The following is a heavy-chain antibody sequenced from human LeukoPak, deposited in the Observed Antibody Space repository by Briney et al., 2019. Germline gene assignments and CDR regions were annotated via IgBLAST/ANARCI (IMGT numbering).Heavy chain of an antibody. Sequence: PGGSLRLSCAASGFTVSTNYMSWVRHPPGKGLEWVSIIYSGGTTYFADSVKGRFTLSRDTSKNTLYPQMNSLRAEDTAAYYCARVVRGPYQLFDFWGQGTLVTVSS. D-gene: IGHD3-10*01. CDR2: IYSGGTT. CDR1: GFTVSTNY. J-gene: IGHJ4*02. CDR3: ARVVRGPYQLFDF. V-gene: IGHV3-66*01.